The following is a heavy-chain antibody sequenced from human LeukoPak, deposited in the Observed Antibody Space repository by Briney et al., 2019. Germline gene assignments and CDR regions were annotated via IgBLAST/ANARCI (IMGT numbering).Heavy chain of an antibody. CDR2: INHSGST. Sequence: SETLSLTCAVYGGSFSGYYWGWIRQPPGKGLEWIGEINHSGSTNYNPSLKSRVTISVDTSKNQFSLKLSSVTAADTAVYYCAREGGPSSGWYIDYWGQGTLVTVSS. CDR1: GGSFSGYY. CDR3: AREGGPSSGWYIDY. D-gene: IGHD6-19*01. V-gene: IGHV4-34*01. J-gene: IGHJ4*02.